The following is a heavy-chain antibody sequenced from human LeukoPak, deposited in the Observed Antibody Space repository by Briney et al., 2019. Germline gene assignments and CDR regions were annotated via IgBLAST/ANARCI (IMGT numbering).Heavy chain of an antibody. V-gene: IGHV3-23*01. J-gene: IGHJ4*02. D-gene: IGHD4-17*01. CDR1: EFTFSSYA. Sequence: PGGSLRLSCVASEFTFSSYAMTWVRQAPGKGLEWVSAVSDNGGSTYYADSVKGRFTISRDNSKNTLYLQMNSLRAGDTAVYYCARRTDYGDPQVKLDYWGQGTLVTVSS. CDR3: ARRTDYGDPQVKLDY. CDR2: VSDNGGST.